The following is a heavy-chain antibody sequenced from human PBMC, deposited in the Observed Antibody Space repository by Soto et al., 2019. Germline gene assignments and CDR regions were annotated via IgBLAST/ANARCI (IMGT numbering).Heavy chain of an antibody. CDR2: IYHSGST. V-gene: IGHV4-4*02. J-gene: IGHJ4*02. CDR1: GGSISSSHW. D-gene: IGHD3-16*01. CDR3: ARSGGGEDY. Sequence: QVQLQESGPGLVKPSGTLSLSCAVSGGSISSSHWWTWVRQPPGKGLGWIGEIYHSGSTNYNPSLKSRVTISVDTARNQFSLNLSSVTAADTAVYFCARSGGGEDYWGQGILVTVSS.